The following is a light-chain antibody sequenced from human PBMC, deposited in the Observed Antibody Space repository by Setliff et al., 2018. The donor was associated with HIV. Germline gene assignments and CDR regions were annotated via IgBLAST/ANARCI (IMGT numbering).Light chain of an antibody. V-gene: IGLV2-14*01. CDR1: SSDVGGFDF. CDR3: SSYTSTITV. CDR2: GVN. J-gene: IGLJ1*01. Sequence: QSVLTQPASVSGSPGQSITISCTGTSSDVGGFDFVSWYRQHPGKAPKLIIYGVNKRPSGVSDRFSGSKSGNTASLTISGLQAEDEADYYCSSYTSTITVFGTGTKVTVL.